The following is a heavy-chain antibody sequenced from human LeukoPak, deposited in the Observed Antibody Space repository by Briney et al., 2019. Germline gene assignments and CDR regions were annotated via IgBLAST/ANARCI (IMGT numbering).Heavy chain of an antibody. Sequence: SGGSLRLSCAASGFTFSSHSMTWVRQAPGKGLEWVSYISSGSSTIYYADSVKGRFTISRDNAKNSLYLQMNSLRAEDTAVYYCARYSSPYYFDYWGQGTLVTVSS. D-gene: IGHD2-21*01. CDR3: ARYSSPYYFDY. V-gene: IGHV3-48*01. CDR2: ISSGSSTI. CDR1: GFTFSSHS. J-gene: IGHJ4*02.